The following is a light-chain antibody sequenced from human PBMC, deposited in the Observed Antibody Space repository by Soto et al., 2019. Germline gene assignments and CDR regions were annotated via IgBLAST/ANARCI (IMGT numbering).Light chain of an antibody. CDR3: RQRSNWPLLT. V-gene: IGKV3-11*01. CDR1: QSVSSN. CDR2: DAS. J-gene: IGKJ4*02. Sequence: EIVLTQSPATLSLSPGERATLSCRASQSVSSNLAWYQQKPGQAPRLLIYDASNRATGIPARFSGSGSGTAVMCPISIRNPDDFLAYYCRQRSNWPLLTFGGGTEVAIK.